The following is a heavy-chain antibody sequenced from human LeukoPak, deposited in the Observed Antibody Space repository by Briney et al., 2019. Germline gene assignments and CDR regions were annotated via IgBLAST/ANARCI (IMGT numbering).Heavy chain of an antibody. Sequence: SVKVSCKASGGTFSSYTISWVRQAPGQGLEWMGRIIPILGIANYAQKFRGRVTITADKSTSTAYMGLSSLRSEDTAVYYCARESPMYYYDSSGYSRMTVPHAFDIWGQGTMVTVSS. CDR1: GGTFSSYT. CDR3: ARESPMYYYDSSGYSRMTVPHAFDI. V-gene: IGHV1-69*04. J-gene: IGHJ3*02. D-gene: IGHD3-22*01. CDR2: IIPILGIA.